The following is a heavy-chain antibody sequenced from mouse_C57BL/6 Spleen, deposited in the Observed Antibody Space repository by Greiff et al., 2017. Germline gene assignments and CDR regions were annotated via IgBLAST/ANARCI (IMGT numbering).Heavy chain of an antibody. Sequence: QVQLKQSGAELVRPGASVKLSCKASGYTFTDYYINWVKQRPGQGLEWIARIYPGSGNTYYNEKFKGKATLTAEKSSSTAYMQLSSLTSEDSAVYFCARGYGNPYYYAMDYWGQGTSVTVSS. CDR2: IYPGSGNT. CDR3: ARGYGNPYYYAMDY. CDR1: GYTFTDYY. J-gene: IGHJ4*01. V-gene: IGHV1-76*01. D-gene: IGHD2-10*02.